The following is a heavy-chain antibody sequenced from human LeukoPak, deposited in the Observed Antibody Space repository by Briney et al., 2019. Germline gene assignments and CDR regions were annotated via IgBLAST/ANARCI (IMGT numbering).Heavy chain of an antibody. Sequence: PSETLSLTCTVSGGSISSYYWSWIRQPPGKGLEWIGYIYYSGSTNYNPSLKSRLTISVDASKNQFSLKLSSVTATDTAVYYCASLTTVTQGYFDSWGRGTLVTVSS. CDR2: IYYSGST. CDR1: GGSISSYY. J-gene: IGHJ4*02. V-gene: IGHV4-59*08. D-gene: IGHD4-17*01. CDR3: ASLTTVTQGYFDS.